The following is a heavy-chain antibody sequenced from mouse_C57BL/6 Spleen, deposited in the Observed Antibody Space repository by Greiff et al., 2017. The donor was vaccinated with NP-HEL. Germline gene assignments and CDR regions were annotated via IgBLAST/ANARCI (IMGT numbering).Heavy chain of an antibody. Sequence: EVHLVESGGGLVKPGGSLKLSCAASGFTFSSYAMSWVRQTPEKRLEWVATISDGGSYTYYPDNVKGRFTISRDNAKNNLYLQMSHLKSEDTAMYYCARDYYGSSYYAMDYWGQGTSVTVSS. CDR3: ARDYYGSSYYAMDY. D-gene: IGHD1-1*01. V-gene: IGHV5-4*01. CDR1: GFTFSSYA. CDR2: ISDGGSYT. J-gene: IGHJ4*01.